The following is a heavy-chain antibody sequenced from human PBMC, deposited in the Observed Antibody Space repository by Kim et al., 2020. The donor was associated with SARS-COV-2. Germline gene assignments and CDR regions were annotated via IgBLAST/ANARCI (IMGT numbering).Heavy chain of an antibody. J-gene: IGHJ4*02. CDR3: ARVGIVATTTFDY. Sequence: CAQKVQGRVTSTADESTSTADMELSSLRSEETAVYYCARVGIVATTTFDYWGQGTLVTVSS. D-gene: IGHD5-12*01. V-gene: IGHV1-69*01.